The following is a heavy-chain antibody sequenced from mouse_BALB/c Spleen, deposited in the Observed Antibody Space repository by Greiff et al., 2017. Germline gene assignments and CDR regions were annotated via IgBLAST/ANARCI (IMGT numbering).Heavy chain of an antibody. J-gene: IGHJ3*01. V-gene: IGHV1S81*02. CDR2: INPSNGRT. D-gene: IGHD2-4*01. Sequence: QVQLQQSGAELVKPGASVKLSCKASGYTFTSYWMHWVKQRPGQGLEWIGEINPSNGRTNYNEKFKSKATLTVDKSSSTAYMQLSSLTSEDSAVYYCARSGYDYFAYWGQGTLVTVSA. CDR1: GYTFTSYW. CDR3: ARSGYDYFAY.